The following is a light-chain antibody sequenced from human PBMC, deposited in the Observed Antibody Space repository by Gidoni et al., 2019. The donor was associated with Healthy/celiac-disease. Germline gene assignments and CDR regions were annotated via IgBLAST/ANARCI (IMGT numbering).Light chain of an antibody. CDR1: SSNVGGYNY. J-gene: IGLJ3*02. CDR2: KVS. CDR3: SSYTSSGNWV. V-gene: IGLV2-14*01. Sequence: QSALTQPASVSGSPGPSITISCTGTSSNVGGYNYVSWHQQHPGTAPKLMIYKVSNRPSGLSHLSSGSKCSNTASLTISGLQDEDAADYYASSYTSSGNWVFGGGTKLTVL.